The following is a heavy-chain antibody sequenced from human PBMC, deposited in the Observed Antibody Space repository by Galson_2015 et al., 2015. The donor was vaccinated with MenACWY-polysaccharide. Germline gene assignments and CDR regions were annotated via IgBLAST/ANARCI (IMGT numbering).Heavy chain of an antibody. CDR2: ISANGGST. CDR3: AKDAGTGLGASTGGTFDS. J-gene: IGHJ4*02. D-gene: IGHD1-14*01. V-gene: IGHV3-23*01. Sequence: SLRLSCAASGFTFSSFAMSWVRQAPGKGLEWVSGISANGGSTVYVDSVKGRFTISRDNSQNTLYLQVNILRAEDTAVYYCAKDAGTGLGASTGGTFDSWAREPWSPSPQ. CDR1: GFTFSSFA.